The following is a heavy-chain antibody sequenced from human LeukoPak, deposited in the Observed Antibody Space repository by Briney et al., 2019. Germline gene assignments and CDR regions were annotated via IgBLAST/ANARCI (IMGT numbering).Heavy chain of an antibody. D-gene: IGHD3-9*01. Sequence: GGSLRLSCAASGFTFSTYNMNWVRQAPGKGLEWVSYISSSGSTKYYADSVKGRFTISRDNVKNSLFPQMNSLSDEDTAVYYCARDFLTGYFDYGGQGTLVTVSS. J-gene: IGHJ4*02. CDR3: ARDFLTGYFDY. CDR2: ISSSGSTK. CDR1: GFTFSTYN. V-gene: IGHV3-48*02.